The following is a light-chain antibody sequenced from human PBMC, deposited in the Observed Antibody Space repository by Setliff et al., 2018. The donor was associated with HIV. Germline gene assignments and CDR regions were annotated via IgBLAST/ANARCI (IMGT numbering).Light chain of an antibody. J-gene: IGLJ1*01. CDR3: SSYAITNTLP. CDR1: SRDVGGYNY. Sequence: QSALAQPASVSGSPGQSITISFTGTSRDVGGYNYVSWYQQHPGKAPKLIIYEVRNRPSGVSSRFSGSKSGNTASLTISGLQTEDEADYYCSSYAITNTLPFGTGTKVTVL. CDR2: EVR. V-gene: IGLV2-14*01.